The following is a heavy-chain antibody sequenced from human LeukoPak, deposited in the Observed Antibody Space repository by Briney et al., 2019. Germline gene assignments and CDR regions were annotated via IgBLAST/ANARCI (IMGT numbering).Heavy chain of an antibody. D-gene: IGHD2-15*01. CDR3: VRDNPRCCGVVPANIDDY. V-gene: IGHV3-11*04. CDR2: ISSSGNTK. Sequence: GGSLRLSCAASGIIVSNNYMSWVRQAPGKGLEWVSYISSSGNTKYYADSVRGRFTISRDNAKNSLYLQMHSLRAEDTAVYYCVRDNPRCCGVVPANIDDYWGQGTLVTVSS. J-gene: IGHJ4*02. CDR1: GIIVSNNY.